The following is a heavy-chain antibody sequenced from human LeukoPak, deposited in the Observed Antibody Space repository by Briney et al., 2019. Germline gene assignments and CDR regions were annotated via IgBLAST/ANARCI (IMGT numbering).Heavy chain of an antibody. Sequence: ASVKVSCKASGYTFTGYYMHWVRQAPGQGLEWMGWINPNSGGTNYAQKFQGRVTMTRDTSISTAYMELSRLRSDDTAVYYCATNYGSGSYYKAVDYWGQGTLVTVSS. V-gene: IGHV1-2*02. D-gene: IGHD3-10*01. CDR1: GYTFTGYY. CDR3: ATNYGSGSYYKAVDY. J-gene: IGHJ4*02. CDR2: INPNSGGT.